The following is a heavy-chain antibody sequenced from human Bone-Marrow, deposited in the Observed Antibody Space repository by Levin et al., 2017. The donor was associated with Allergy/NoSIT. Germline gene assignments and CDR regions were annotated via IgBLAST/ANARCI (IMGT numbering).Heavy chain of an antibody. CDR3: ARAPSDLAGSFDL. Sequence: PSQTLSLTCAVSGGSVNTNNWWSWVRQTPGKGLDWIGEVYPTGTTNYNPSLKSRVTISLDKSRNRFSLQLRSVTAADTATYFCARAPSDLAGSFDLWGQGNLVTVSS. V-gene: IGHV4-4*02. J-gene: IGHJ4*02. D-gene: IGHD2-21*02. CDR1: GGSVNTNNW. CDR2: VYPTGTT.